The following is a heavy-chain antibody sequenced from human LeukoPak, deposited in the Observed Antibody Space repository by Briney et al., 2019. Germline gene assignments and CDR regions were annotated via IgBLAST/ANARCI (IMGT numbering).Heavy chain of an antibody. CDR3: ARDNIVTDNWFDP. CDR1: GGSISSSSHY. D-gene: IGHD5-12*01. V-gene: IGHV4-39*07. Sequence: SETLSLTCTVSGGSISSSSHYWGWIRQPPGKGLEWIGSIYYSGNTYYNPSLKSRVTISVDTSKNQFSLKLSSVTAADTALYYCARDNIVTDNWFDPWGQGTLVTVSS. CDR2: IYYSGNT. J-gene: IGHJ5*02.